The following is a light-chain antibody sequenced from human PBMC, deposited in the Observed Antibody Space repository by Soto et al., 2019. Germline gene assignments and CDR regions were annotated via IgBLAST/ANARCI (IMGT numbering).Light chain of an antibody. J-gene: IGLJ1*01. CDR2: EVT. CDR3: SSYAGSSPLYV. V-gene: IGLV2-14*01. Sequence: SEIAQISAVSGSIGQSIIISCTGTSSDVGGYKFVSWYQQHPGKVPKLLIYEVTNRPSGVSNRFSGSKSGNTASLTISGLQAEDEADYYCSSYAGSSPLYVFGTGTKVTV. CDR1: SSDVGGYKF.